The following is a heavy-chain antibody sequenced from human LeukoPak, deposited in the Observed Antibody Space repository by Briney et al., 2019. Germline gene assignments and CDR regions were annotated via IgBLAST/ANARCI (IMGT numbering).Heavy chain of an antibody. D-gene: IGHD4-11*01. CDR1: GFTFSSYW. J-gene: IGHJ6*04. V-gene: IGHV3-74*01. Sequence: GGSLRLSCAASGFTFSSYWMHWVRQAPGKGLVWVSRINTDGSSTSYADSVKGRFTISRDNAKNTLYLQMNSLRAEDTAVYYCAREGDYSNVQDVWGKGTTVTVSS. CDR3: AREGDYSNVQDV. CDR2: INTDGSST.